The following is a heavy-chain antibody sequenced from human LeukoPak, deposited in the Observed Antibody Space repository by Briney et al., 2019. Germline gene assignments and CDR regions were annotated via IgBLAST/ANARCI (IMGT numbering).Heavy chain of an antibody. J-gene: IGHJ4*02. Sequence: QPGGSLRLSCAASGFTFSSYAMSWVRQAPGKGLGWVSAISGSGGSTYYADSVKGRFTISRDNSKNTLYLRMNSLRAEDTAVYYCAKCYYDSSGYYPFDYWGQGTLVTVSS. D-gene: IGHD3-22*01. CDR3: AKCYYDSSGYYPFDY. V-gene: IGHV3-23*01. CDR1: GFTFSSYA. CDR2: ISGSGGST.